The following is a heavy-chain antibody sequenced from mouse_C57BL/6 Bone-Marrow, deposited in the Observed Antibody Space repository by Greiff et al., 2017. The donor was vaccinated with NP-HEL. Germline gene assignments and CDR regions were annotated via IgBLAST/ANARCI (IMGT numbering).Heavy chain of an antibody. D-gene: IGHD2-1*01. CDR2: IYPGDGDT. CDR1: GYAFSSSW. CDR3: ARRGNYAFAY. V-gene: IGHV1-82*01. J-gene: IGHJ3*01. Sequence: VQLQQSGPELVKPGASVKISCKASGYAFSSSWMNWVKQRPGKGLEWIGRIYPGDGDTNYNGKFKGKAKLTADKSSSTAYMQLSSLTSEDSAVYFCARRGNYAFAYWGQGTLVTVSA.